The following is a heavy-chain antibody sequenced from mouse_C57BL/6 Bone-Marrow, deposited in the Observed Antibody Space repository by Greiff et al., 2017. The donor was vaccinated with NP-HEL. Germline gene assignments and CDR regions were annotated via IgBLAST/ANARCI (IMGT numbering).Heavy chain of an antibody. J-gene: IGHJ1*03. CDR1: GYAFSSSW. CDR2: IYPGDGDT. D-gene: IGHD1-1*01. Sequence: QVQLQQSGPELVKPGASVKISCKASGYAFSSSWMNWVKQRPGKGLEWIGRIYPGDGDTNYNGKFKGKATLTADKSSSTAYMQLSSLTSEDSAVYFCARYEYGHWYFDVGGTGTTVTVSA. V-gene: IGHV1-82*01. CDR3: ARYEYGHWYFDV.